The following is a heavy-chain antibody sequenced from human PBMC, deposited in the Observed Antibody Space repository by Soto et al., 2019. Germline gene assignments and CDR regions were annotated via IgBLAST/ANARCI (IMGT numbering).Heavy chain of an antibody. D-gene: IGHD6-19*01. CDR2: IYHSGST. CDR1: GGSISSGGYS. CDR3: ARAGGLGAVAADY. Sequence: QLQLQESGSGLVKPSQTLSLTCAVSGGSISSGGYSWSWIRQPPGKGLEWIGYIYHSGSTSYNPSLQSRVTISVDRSKNQFSLKLSSVPAADTAVYYCARAGGLGAVAADYWGQGTLVTVSS. J-gene: IGHJ4*02. V-gene: IGHV4-30-2*01.